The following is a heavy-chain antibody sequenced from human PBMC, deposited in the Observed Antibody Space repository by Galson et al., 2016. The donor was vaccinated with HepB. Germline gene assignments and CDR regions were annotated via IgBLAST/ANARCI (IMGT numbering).Heavy chain of an antibody. Sequence: SETLSLTCTVSGGSISSYYWSWIRQPPGKGLEWIGYIYYSGSTNYNPSLKSRVTISVGTSNNQLSLKLSSVTAADTAVYYCARVRSSGWQPKYYFDYWGQGTLVTVSS. CDR1: GGSISSYY. D-gene: IGHD6-19*01. CDR3: ARVRSSGWQPKYYFDY. V-gene: IGHV4-59*01. J-gene: IGHJ4*02. CDR2: IYYSGST.